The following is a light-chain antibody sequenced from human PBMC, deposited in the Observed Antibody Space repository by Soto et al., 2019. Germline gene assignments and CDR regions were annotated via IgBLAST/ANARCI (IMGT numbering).Light chain of an antibody. CDR2: DND. Sequence: QSVLTQPPSVSAAPGQKVTISCSGSSSNIGNNYVSWYQQLPGTAPKLLIYDNDKGSSGIPDRFSASKSGTSATLGITGLQTGDGADYYCGTWDSSLSVVVFGGGTKLTVL. J-gene: IGLJ3*02. CDR1: SSNIGNNY. V-gene: IGLV1-51*01. CDR3: GTWDSSLSVVV.